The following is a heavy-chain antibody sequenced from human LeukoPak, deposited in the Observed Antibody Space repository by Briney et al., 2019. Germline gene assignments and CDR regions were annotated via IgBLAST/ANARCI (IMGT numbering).Heavy chain of an antibody. J-gene: IGHJ5*02. Sequence: SETLSLTCIVSGGSISSSSYYWGWIRQPPGKGLEWIGEIYHSGSTNYNPSLKSRFTISVDRPKNQFFLNVTSLTAADTAVYYCARSRQASGLFSSWGQGTLVVVSS. CDR3: ARSRQASGLFSS. V-gene: IGHV4-39*07. CDR1: GGSISSSSYY. CDR2: IYHSGST. D-gene: IGHD3-10*01.